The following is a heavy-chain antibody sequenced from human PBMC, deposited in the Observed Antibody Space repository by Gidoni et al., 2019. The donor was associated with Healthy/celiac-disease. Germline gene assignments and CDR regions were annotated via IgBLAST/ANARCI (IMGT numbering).Heavy chain of an antibody. CDR2: IWYDGSNK. Sequence: QVQPVESGGGVVQPGRSLRLSCAASGFTFSSYGMHWVRQAPGKGLEWVAGIWYDGSNKYYADPVKGRFTISRDNSKNTLYLQMNSLRAEDTAVYYCSRDWGYSYGRFDYWGQGTLVTVSS. J-gene: IGHJ4*02. V-gene: IGHV3-33*01. CDR3: SRDWGYSYGRFDY. D-gene: IGHD5-18*01. CDR1: GFTFSSYG.